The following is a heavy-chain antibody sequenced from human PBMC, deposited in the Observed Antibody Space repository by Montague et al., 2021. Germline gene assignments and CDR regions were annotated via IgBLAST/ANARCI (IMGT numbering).Heavy chain of an antibody. J-gene: IGHJ4*02. CDR1: GGAISSEGYY. Sequence: TLSLTCNVSGGAISSEGYYWSWIRQHPGKGLEWIGYIYSSGSTYYSPSLESRITISVDTSQNQFSLRLTSVTAADTAVYFCAGGNDYSGNCFDYWGQGTLVTVSS. V-gene: IGHV4-31*03. CDR3: AGGNDYSGNCFDY. CDR2: IYSSGST. D-gene: IGHD4-23*01.